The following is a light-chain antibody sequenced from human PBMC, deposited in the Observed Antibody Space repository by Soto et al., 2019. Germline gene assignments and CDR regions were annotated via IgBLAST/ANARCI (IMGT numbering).Light chain of an antibody. CDR2: DVS. Sequence: QSALTRPASVSGSPGQSITISCTGTNSDIGTYIYVSWYQQHPGKAPKLLIYDVSNRPSGVSNRFSGSKSGNTASLTISGLQAEDEADYYCSSYTASRTKFGGGTQLTVL. V-gene: IGLV2-14*01. CDR3: SSYTASRTK. J-gene: IGLJ2*01. CDR1: NSDIGTYIY.